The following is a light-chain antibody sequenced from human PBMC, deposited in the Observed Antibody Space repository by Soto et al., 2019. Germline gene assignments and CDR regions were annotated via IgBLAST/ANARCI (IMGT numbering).Light chain of an antibody. J-gene: IGKJ1*01. CDR3: QQRSNWWT. Sequence: EIVLTQSPGTRSLSPGERATLSCRASQSVSSYLAWYQQKPGQAPRLLIYDASNRATGIPARFSGSGSGTDFTLTISSLEPEDFAVYYCQQRSNWWTFGQGTKVDIK. CDR2: DAS. CDR1: QSVSSY. V-gene: IGKV3-11*01.